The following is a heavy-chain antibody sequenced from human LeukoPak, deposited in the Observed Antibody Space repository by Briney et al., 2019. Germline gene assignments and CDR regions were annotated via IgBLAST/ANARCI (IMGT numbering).Heavy chain of an antibody. D-gene: IGHD4-11*01. V-gene: IGHV4-34*01. CDR3: ARMRWSNYVIAWHKSSLYNWFDP. CDR1: GGAFSGYY. J-gene: IGHJ5*02. CDR2: INHSGST. Sequence: SETLSLTCAVYGGAFSGYYWSWIRQPPGKGLEWIGEINHSGSTNYNPSLKSRVTISVDTSKNKFSPKLSIVTAADTAVYYCARMRWSNYVIAWHKSSLYNWFDPWGQGTLVTVSS.